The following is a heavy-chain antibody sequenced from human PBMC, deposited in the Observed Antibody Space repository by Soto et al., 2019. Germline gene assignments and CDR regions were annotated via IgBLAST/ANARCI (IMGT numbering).Heavy chain of an antibody. CDR3: ARAPHNGSYXFDY. J-gene: IGHJ4*02. CDR2: IIPILGIA. CDR1: GGTFSSYT. D-gene: IGHD1-26*01. V-gene: IGHV1-69*02. Sequence: SVQVYCKASGGTFSSYTISWVRQAPGQGLEWMGRIIPILGIANYAQKFQGRVTITADKSTSTAYMELSSLRSEDTAVYYCARAPHNGSYXFDYWGQAPLVTVSS.